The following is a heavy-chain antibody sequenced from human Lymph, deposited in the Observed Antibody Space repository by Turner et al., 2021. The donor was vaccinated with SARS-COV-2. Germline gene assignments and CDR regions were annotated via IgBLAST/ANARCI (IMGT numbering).Heavy chain of an antibody. Sequence: EVQLVESGGGLVKPGGSLRLSCAASGFTFSTYSMNWVRQGPGKGLEWISSISSTSSYIYYADSVKGRFTISRDDAKNSLFLQMNSLRAEDTAVYYCARDIPTTADYFDCWGQGTLVTVSS. D-gene: IGHD4-17*01. CDR1: GFTFSTYS. CDR3: ARDIPTTADYFDC. CDR2: ISSTSSYI. J-gene: IGHJ4*02. V-gene: IGHV3-21*01.